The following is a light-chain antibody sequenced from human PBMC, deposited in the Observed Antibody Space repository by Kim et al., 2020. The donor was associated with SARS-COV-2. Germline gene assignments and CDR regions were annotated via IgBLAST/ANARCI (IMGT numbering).Light chain of an antibody. CDR1: SNDIGNYDY. J-gene: IGLJ2*01. V-gene: IGLV2-14*03. CDR3: SSYTSALGVV. CDR2: DVS. Sequence: GQTITISCSGSSNDIGNYDYVSWYQQLPGKAPKLIVYDVSHRPSGLSSRFSGSKSGSTASLTISGLQADDEGDYYCSSYTSALGVVFGGGTQLTVL.